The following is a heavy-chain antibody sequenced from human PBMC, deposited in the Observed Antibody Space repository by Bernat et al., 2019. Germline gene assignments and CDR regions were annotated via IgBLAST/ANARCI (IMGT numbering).Heavy chain of an antibody. CDR2: ISSSGDNT. CDR1: GFTFTTYA. D-gene: IGHD5/OR15-5a*01. Sequence: EVQLLESGGGLVQPGGSLRLSCGASGFTFTTYAITWVRQAPGKGLEWVSGISSSGDNTWYADSVKGRFTISRDNSKNTLYLQMNNLRDEDTAVYHCLEVSWGYWGQGTLVIVAS. CDR3: LEVSWGY. V-gene: IGHV3-23*01. J-gene: IGHJ4*02.